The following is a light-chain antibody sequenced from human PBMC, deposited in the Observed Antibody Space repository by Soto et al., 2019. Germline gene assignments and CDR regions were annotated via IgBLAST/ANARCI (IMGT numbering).Light chain of an antibody. V-gene: IGLV1-40*01. CDR3: HSYDSTLSASI. J-gene: IGLJ2*01. CDR2: GNT. Sequence: QSVLTQPPSVSGAPGQRVTMSCTGSSSNNGAGYDVHWYHQLPGTAPKLLIFGNTNRPSGVPDRFSGSKSGTSASLAINGLQADDEANYYCHSYDSTLSASIFGGGTKLTVL. CDR1: SSNNGAGYD.